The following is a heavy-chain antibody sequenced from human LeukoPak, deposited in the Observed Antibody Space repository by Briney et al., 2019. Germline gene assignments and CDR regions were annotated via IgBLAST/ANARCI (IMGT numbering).Heavy chain of an antibody. CDR3: AKVAGHGYGFDY. J-gene: IGHJ4*02. CDR1: GFTFSSYG. Sequence: GGSLRLSCAASGFTFSSYGMHWVRQAPGKGLEWVAVISYDGSNKHYADSVKGRFTISRDNSKNTLYLQMNSLRAEDTAVYYCAKVAGHGYGFDYWGQGTLVTVSS. CDR2: ISYDGSNK. V-gene: IGHV3-30*18. D-gene: IGHD5-18*01.